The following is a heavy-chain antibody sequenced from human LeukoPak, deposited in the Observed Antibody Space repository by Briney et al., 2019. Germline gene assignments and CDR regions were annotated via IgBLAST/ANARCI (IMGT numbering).Heavy chain of an antibody. CDR2: IYCSGST. J-gene: IGHJ3*02. D-gene: IGHD3-22*01. Sequence: SETLSLTCTVSGGSISSYYWSWIRQPPGKGLEWIGYIYCSGSTNYNPSLKSRVTISVDTSKNQFSLKLSSVTAADTAVYYCARDDSSGPDAFDIWGQGTMVTVSS. CDR3: ARDDSSGPDAFDI. V-gene: IGHV4-59*01. CDR1: GGSISSYY.